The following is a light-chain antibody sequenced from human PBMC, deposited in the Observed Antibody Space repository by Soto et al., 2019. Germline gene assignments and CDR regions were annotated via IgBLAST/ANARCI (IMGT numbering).Light chain of an antibody. CDR2: EVS. CDR3: SSYTSSNTLEV. Sequence: QSALIQPASVSGSPGQSITISCTGTSRDVDGSNYVSWYQHHPHRAPKLLIYEVSYRPSGVSSRFSGSKSGNTASLTISGLQAEDDADYYCSSYTSSNTLEVFGVGTKVTVL. CDR1: SRDVDGSNY. J-gene: IGLJ1*01. V-gene: IGLV2-14*01.